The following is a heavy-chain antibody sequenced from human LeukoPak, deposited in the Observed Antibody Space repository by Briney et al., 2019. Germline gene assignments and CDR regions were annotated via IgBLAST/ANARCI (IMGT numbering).Heavy chain of an antibody. CDR3: ARGFRDTAMFLDY. J-gene: IGHJ4*02. CDR1: GISFSSYE. D-gene: IGHD5-18*01. CDR2: ISSSGTTM. V-gene: IGHV3-48*03. Sequence: GGSLRLSCAASGISFSSYEMNWVRQAPGKGLGWISCISSSGTTMYYADSVKGRFTISRDNAKSSLYLQMNSLRAEDTAVYYCARGFRDTAMFLDYWGQGTLVTVSS.